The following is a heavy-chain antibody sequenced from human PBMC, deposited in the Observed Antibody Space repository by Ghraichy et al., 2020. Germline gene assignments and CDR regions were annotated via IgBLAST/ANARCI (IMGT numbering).Heavy chain of an antibody. J-gene: IGHJ6*02. Sequence: GESLNISCAASGFTFSSYDMHWVRQATGKGLEWVSAIGTAGDTYYPGSVKGRFTISRENAKNSLYLQMNSLRAGDTAVYYCARGFGPTNYYYGMDVWGQGTTVTVSS. CDR1: GFTFSSYD. V-gene: IGHV3-13*01. CDR3: ARGFGPTNYYYGMDV. D-gene: IGHD1-26*01. CDR2: IGTAGDT.